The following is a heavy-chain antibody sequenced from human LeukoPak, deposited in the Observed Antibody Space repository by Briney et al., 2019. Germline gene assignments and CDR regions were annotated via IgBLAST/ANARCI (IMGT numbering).Heavy chain of an antibody. V-gene: IGHV3-11*01. J-gene: IGHJ4*02. CDR2: ISSSGSTI. CDR3: ARCLVVVARKIDY. D-gene: IGHD2-15*01. Sequence: GGSLRLSCAASGFTFSDYYMSWIRQAPGKGLEWVSYISSSGSTIYYADSVKGRFTISRDNAKNSLYLQMNSLRAEDTAVYYCARCLVVVARKIDYWGQGTLVTVSS. CDR1: GFTFSDYY.